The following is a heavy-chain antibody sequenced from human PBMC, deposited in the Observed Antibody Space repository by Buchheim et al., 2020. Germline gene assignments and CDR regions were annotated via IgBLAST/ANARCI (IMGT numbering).Heavy chain of an antibody. J-gene: IGHJ4*02. CDR3: ARADLTGHPWG. CDR2: IYYSGST. CDR1: GGSISSYY. Sequence: QVQLQESGPGLVKPSETLSLTCTVSGGSISSYYCSWIRQPPGKGLEWIGYIYYSGSTNYNPSLKSRVTIPVDTSKNQFSLKLSSVTAADTAVYYCARADLTGHPWGWGQGTL. V-gene: IGHV4-59*01. D-gene: IGHD3-9*01.